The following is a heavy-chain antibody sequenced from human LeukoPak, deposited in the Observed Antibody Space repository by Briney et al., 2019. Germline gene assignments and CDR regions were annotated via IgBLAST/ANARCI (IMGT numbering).Heavy chain of an antibody. J-gene: IGHJ6*02. V-gene: IGHV3-15*01. D-gene: IGHD2-2*01. CDR3: TTADGSRGYYYGMDV. Sequence: GGSLRLSCVASGFTFSSYAMSWVRQAPGKGLEWVGRIKSKTDGGTTDYAAPVKGRFTISRDDSKNTLYLQMNSLKTEDTAVYYCTTADGSRGYYYGMDVWGQGTTVTVSS. CDR1: GFTFSSYA. CDR2: IKSKTDGGTT.